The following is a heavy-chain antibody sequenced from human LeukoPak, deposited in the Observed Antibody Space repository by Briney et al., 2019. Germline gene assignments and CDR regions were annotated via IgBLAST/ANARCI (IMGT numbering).Heavy chain of an antibody. CDR2: INLNGGGT. CDR1: GFTFDDYV. CDR3: ARGGRAWYSPFDY. V-gene: IGHV3-20*04. J-gene: IGHJ4*02. D-gene: IGHD6-19*01. Sequence: GGSLRLSCAASGFTFDDYVLTWVRQAPGKGVEWVSGINLNGGGTGYADSVRGRFIISRANAKSSLYLLMNSLRAEDTALYYCARGGRAWYSPFDYWGQGTLVTVSS.